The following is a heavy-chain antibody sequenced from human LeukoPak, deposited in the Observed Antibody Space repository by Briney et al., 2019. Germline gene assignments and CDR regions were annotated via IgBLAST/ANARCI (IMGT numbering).Heavy chain of an antibody. CDR1: GFTFSNYW. CDR2: IQQDGTEK. V-gene: IGHV3-7*03. CDR3: ARDGRGSYDSSGYYLDY. Sequence: QTGGSLRLSCVVSGFTFSNYWMTWVRQAPGKGLEWVANIQQDGTEKYYVDSVKGRFTIFRDNAKNSVYLQMNSLRAEDTAVYYCARDGRGSYDSSGYYLDYWGQGTLVTVSS. J-gene: IGHJ4*02. D-gene: IGHD3-22*01.